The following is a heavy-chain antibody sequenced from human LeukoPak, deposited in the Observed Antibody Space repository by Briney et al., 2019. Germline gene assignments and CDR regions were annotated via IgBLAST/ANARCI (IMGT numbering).Heavy chain of an antibody. D-gene: IGHD1-26*01. Sequence: PSETLSLTCTVSGGSISTYYWNWIRQPPGKGPGWIGYIYNSGSTKYNPSLKSRVTMSLDTSKNHFSLRLSSVTAADTAVYYCATGGGRSASYPDYFDQWGQGTLVTVSS. V-gene: IGHV4-59*01. CDR2: IYNSGST. CDR3: ATGGGRSASYPDYFDQ. J-gene: IGHJ4*02. CDR1: GGSISTYY.